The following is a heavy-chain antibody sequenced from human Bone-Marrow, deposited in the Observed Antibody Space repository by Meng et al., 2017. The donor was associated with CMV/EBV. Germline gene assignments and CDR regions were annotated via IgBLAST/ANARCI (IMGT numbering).Heavy chain of an antibody. D-gene: IGHD1-1*01. Sequence: GEALKISWAASGFTFSGYSINWVRQAPGKGLEWGSFISTSSSYIYYADSLEGRFTISRDKARKSLYLQMNGLRVGDTAVYYCARVANRARQLHFAGIDHWGQGTLVTVSS. J-gene: IGHJ4*02. CDR1: GFTFSGYS. CDR2: ISTSSSYI. V-gene: IGHV3-21*01. CDR3: ARVANRARQLHFAGIDH.